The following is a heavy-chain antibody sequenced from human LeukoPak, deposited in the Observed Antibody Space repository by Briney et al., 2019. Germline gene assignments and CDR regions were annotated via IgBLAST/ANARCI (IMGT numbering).Heavy chain of an antibody. CDR1: GFTFSNYG. V-gene: IGHV3-33*06. CDR2: IWYDASNK. CDR3: AKGHGSPDY. J-gene: IGHJ4*02. Sequence: GGSLRLSCAASGFTFSNYGMNWVRQAPGKGLEWVAIIWYDASNKYYAASVKGRFTISRDSSKNTVYLQMNSLRAEDTAVYYCAKGHGSPDYWGQGILVTVSS. D-gene: IGHD6-13*01.